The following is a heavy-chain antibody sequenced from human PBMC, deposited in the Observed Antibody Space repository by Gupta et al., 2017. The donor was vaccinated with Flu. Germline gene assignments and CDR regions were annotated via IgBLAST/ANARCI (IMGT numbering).Heavy chain of an antibody. V-gene: IGHV3-64*01. CDR1: GFLFISYA. Sequence: EVQLVESGGGLVQPGRSLRLPCAASGFLFISYAMHWVRQAPGKGLEYVSAISSNGGSTYYANSVKGRFTISRDNSKNTLYLQMGSLRAEDMAVYYCARDNWANAFDIWGQGTMVTVSS. CDR2: ISSNGGST. J-gene: IGHJ3*02. D-gene: IGHD7-27*01. CDR3: ARDNWANAFDI.